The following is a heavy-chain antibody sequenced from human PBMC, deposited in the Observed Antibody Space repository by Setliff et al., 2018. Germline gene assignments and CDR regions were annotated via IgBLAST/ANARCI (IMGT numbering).Heavy chain of an antibody. CDR1: GFTFGDYA. V-gene: IGHV3-49*04. D-gene: IGHD3-3*01. J-gene: IGHJ6*03. CDR2: IRSKAYGGTT. Sequence: GGSLRLSCTASGFTFGDYAMSWVRQAPGKGLEWVGFIRSKAYGGTTEYAASVKGRFSISRDDSKSIAYLQMNSLKTEDTALYYCTRESSITIFGVPYYYYYMDVWGKGTTVTVSS. CDR3: TRESSITIFGVPYYYYYMDV.